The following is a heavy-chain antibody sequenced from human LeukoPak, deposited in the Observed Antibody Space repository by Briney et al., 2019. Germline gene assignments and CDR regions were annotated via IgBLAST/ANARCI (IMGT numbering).Heavy chain of an antibody. D-gene: IGHD3-10*01. CDR2: IYYSGST. Sequence: PSETLSLTCTVSGGSISSSTYYWGWILQPPGKGLEWIGSIYYSGSTYYNPSLKSRVTISVDTSKNQFSLKLSSVTAADTAVYYCARRTPFNGSGNYEYYFDYWGQGTLVTVSS. J-gene: IGHJ4*02. V-gene: IGHV4-39*01. CDR3: ARRTPFNGSGNYEYYFDY. CDR1: GGSISSSTYY.